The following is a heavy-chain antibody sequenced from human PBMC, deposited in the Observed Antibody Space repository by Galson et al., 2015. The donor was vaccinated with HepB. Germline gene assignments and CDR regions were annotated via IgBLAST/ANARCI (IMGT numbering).Heavy chain of an antibody. D-gene: IGHD3-9*01. Sequence: SLRLSCAASGFTFSSYGMHWVRQAPGKGLEWVAVIWYDGSNKYYADSVKGRFTISRDNSKNTLYLQMNSLRAEDTAVYYRARSPHNYNKTGYPDWGQGTLVTVSA. J-gene: IGHJ4*02. V-gene: IGHV3-33*01. CDR2: IWYDGSNK. CDR3: ARSPHNYNKTGYPD. CDR1: GFTFSSYG.